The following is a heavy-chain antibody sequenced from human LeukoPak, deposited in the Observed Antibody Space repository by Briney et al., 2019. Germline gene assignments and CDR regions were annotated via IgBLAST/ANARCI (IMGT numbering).Heavy chain of an antibody. D-gene: IGHD3-10*01. CDR2: IYHSGST. Sequence: SETLSLTCTVSGGSISSSNYYWGWIRQPPGKGLEWIGSIYHSGSTYYHPSLKSRVTISVDTSKNQFSLKVSSVTAADTAVYYCARDKGGSGSYRVDYWGQGTLVTVSS. J-gene: IGHJ4*02. V-gene: IGHV4-39*07. CDR1: GGSISSSNYY. CDR3: ARDKGGSGSYRVDY.